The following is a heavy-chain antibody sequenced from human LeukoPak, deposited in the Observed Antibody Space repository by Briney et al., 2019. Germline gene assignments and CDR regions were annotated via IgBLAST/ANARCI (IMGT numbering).Heavy chain of an antibody. V-gene: IGHV3-43*02. J-gene: IGHJ3*02. CDR2: ISGDGGTI. D-gene: IGHD3-3*01. Sequence: SGGSLRLSCAASGFTFDDYAMHWVRQAPGKGLEWVSLISGDGGTIHYADSVKGRFTISRDNSKNSLYLQMNSLRTEDTALHYCVKDTAAIFDAFDIWGQGTMVTVSS. CDR1: GFTFDDYA. CDR3: VKDTAAIFDAFDI.